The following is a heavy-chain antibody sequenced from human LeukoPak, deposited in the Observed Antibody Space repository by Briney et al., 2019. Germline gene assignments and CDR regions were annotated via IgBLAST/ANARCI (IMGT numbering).Heavy chain of an antibody. D-gene: IGHD1-1*01. Sequence: SETLSLTCTVSGYSISSGNYWGWIRQPPGKGLEWIGSIYHGGSTYYNPSLKSRVTISVDTSKNQFSLKLSSVTAADTAVYYCARVGRSWNRAYYYYYMDVWGKGTTVTVSS. CDR2: IYHGGST. V-gene: IGHV4-38-2*02. CDR3: ARVGRSWNRAYYYYYMDV. CDR1: GYSISSGNY. J-gene: IGHJ6*03.